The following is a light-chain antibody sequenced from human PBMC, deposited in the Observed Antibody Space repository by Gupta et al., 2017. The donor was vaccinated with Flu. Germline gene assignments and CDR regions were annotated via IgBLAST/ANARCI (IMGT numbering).Light chain of an antibody. CDR3: QQANSFPFT. Sequence: IQLTQAPSSVSASVGDRVTITCRASQAIDRWLGWYQQKPGKAPKLLIHAASSLSSGVPSRFSGSASGTDFTLTISSLQPEDFATYYCQQANSFPFTFGQGTRLEIK. V-gene: IGKV1-12*02. CDR1: QAIDRW. J-gene: IGKJ5*01. CDR2: AAS.